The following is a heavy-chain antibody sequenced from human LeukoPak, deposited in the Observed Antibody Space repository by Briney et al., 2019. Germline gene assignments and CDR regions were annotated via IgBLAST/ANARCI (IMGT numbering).Heavy chain of an antibody. D-gene: IGHD3-3*01. CDR1: GGSISSYY. Sequence: SETLSLTCTVSGGSISSYYWSWIRQPPGKGLEWIGYIYYSGSTNYNPSLKSRVTISVDTSKNQFSLKLSSVTAADTAVYYCARGSRDFWSGYVDYWGQGTLVTVSS. V-gene: IGHV4-59*01. CDR3: ARGSRDFWSGYVDY. J-gene: IGHJ4*02. CDR2: IYYSGST.